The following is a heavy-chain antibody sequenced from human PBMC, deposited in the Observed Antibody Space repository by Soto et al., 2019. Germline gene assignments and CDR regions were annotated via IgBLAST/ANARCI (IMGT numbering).Heavy chain of an antibody. D-gene: IGHD6-6*01. Sequence: SETLSLTCAVYGGSFSGYYWSWIRQPPGKGLEWIGEINHSGSTNYNPSLKSRVTISVDTSKNQFSLKLSSVTAADTAVYYCARTMTSRIAALRRERYGMDVWGQGTTVTVSS. V-gene: IGHV4-34*01. CDR1: GGSFSGYY. J-gene: IGHJ6*02. CDR3: ARTMTSRIAALRRERYGMDV. CDR2: INHSGST.